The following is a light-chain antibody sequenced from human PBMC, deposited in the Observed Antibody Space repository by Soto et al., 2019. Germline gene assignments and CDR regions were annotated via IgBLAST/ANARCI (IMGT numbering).Light chain of an antibody. Sequence: IHMTQSPSSLSASVGDRVTITCRASQRITTYLNWYQQKPGEAPKLLISTSGTLQRGVPSRFIGSGSGTDFTLTITGLQRADFATYFCQQTYNPPYTFGQGTKLEIK. J-gene: IGKJ2*01. CDR3: QQTYNPPYT. CDR1: QRITTY. V-gene: IGKV1-39*01. CDR2: TSG.